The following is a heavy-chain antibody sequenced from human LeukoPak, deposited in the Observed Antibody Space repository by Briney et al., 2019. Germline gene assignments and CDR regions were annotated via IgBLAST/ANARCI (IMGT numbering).Heavy chain of an antibody. J-gene: IGHJ4*02. CDR1: GFTFSSYW. D-gene: IGHD3-22*01. Sequence: GGSLRLSCAASGFTFSSYWMSWVRQAPGKGLEWVANIKQDGSEKYYVDSVKGRFTISRDNAKNSLYLQMNSLRAEDTAVYYCARAGDSSGYYLDYWGQGTLVTVSS. CDR2: IKQDGSEK. V-gene: IGHV3-7*01. CDR3: ARAGDSSGYYLDY.